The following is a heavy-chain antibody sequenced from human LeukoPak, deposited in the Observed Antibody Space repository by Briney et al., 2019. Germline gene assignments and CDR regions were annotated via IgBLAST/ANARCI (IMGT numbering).Heavy chain of an antibody. D-gene: IGHD4/OR15-4a*01. CDR2: LYTSGST. V-gene: IGHV4-61*02. CDR3: ARESDLSNYDRTDY. Sequence: SQTLSLTCTVSGASISSGNYFWSWIRQPAGKGLEWIGRLYTSGSTTYNPTLQSRDTISTDTSRNRVSLRLYSVAAADSAMYYCARESDLSNYDRTDYWGQGTLVTVSS. CDR1: GASISSGNYF. J-gene: IGHJ4*02.